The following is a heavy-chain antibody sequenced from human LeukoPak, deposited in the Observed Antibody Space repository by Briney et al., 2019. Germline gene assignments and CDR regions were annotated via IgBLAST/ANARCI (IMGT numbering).Heavy chain of an antibody. CDR3: AKVPGGWKNDAFDI. V-gene: IGHV3-23*01. D-gene: IGHD6-19*01. CDR2: ISGSGGST. CDR1: GPTFSSYA. Sequence: PGGSLRLSCAASGPTFSSYAMTWVRQAPGKGLAWVSAISGSGGSTYYADSVKGRFTISRDNSKNTVYLQMNSLRAEDTALYYCAKVPGGWKNDAFDIWGQGTMVTVAS. J-gene: IGHJ3*02.